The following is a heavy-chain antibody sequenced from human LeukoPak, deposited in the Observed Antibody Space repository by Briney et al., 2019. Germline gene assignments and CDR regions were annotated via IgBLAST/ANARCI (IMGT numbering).Heavy chain of an antibody. Sequence: SETLSLTCAVYGGSFSGYYWSWIRQPPGKGLEWIGEINHSGSTNYNPSLKSRVTISVDTSKNQFSLKLSSVTAADTAVYYCARGRDSGSSVRAFDYWGQGTLVTVSS. J-gene: IGHJ4*02. CDR3: ARGRDSGSSVRAFDY. D-gene: IGHD1-26*01. CDR1: GGSFSGYY. V-gene: IGHV4-34*01. CDR2: INHSGST.